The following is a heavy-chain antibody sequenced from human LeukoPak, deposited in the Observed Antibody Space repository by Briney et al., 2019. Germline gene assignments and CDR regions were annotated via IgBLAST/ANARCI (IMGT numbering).Heavy chain of an antibody. D-gene: IGHD2/OR15-2a*01. CDR3: ARGFYTYFDP. J-gene: IGHJ5*02. CDR1: GGSFSGYY. Sequence: SSETLSLTCAVYGGSFSGYYWSWIRQPPGKGLEWIGEINHSGSTNYNPSLKSRVTISVDTSKNQFSLKLSSATAADTAVYYCARGFYTYFDPWGQGTLVTVSS. V-gene: IGHV4-34*01. CDR2: INHSGST.